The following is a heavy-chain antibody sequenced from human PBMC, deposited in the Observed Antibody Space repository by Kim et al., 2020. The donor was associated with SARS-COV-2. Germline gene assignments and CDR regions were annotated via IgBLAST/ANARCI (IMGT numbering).Heavy chain of an antibody. Sequence: NPSLQSRVTISVDTSKNQFSLKLSSVTAADTAVYYCARDGSGYYLGYFDYWGQGTLVTVSS. CDR3: ARDGSGYYLGYFDY. J-gene: IGHJ4*02. D-gene: IGHD3-22*01. V-gene: IGHV4-59*01.